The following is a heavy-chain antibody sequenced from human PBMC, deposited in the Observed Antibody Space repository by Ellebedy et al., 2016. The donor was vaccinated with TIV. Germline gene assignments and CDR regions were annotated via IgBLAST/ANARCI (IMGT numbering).Heavy chain of an antibody. CDR2: IWYDGTIK. V-gene: IGHV3-33*01. D-gene: IGHD4-17*01. CDR1: GFSFSNYG. Sequence: GESLKISCAASGFSFSNYGMHWVRQAPGKGLEWVTVIWYDGTIKYYADSVKGRFIISRDNSMHTLYLPMNSLRAEDTAVYYCAIGVQAGYGDSYYFDYWGQGTLVTVSS. CDR3: AIGVQAGYGDSYYFDY. J-gene: IGHJ4*02.